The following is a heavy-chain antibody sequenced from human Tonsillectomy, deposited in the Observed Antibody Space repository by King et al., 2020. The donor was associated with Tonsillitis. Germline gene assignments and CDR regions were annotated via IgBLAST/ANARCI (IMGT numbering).Heavy chain of an antibody. J-gene: IGHJ4*02. Sequence: VQLQESGPGLVKPSETLSLTCTVSGGSISRYYWSWIRQPPGKGLEWIGNIYYSGSTNYNPSLKSRVTISLDTSKNQFSLKLSSVTAAGTAVYYCARKYSSSWYSFDYWGQGTLVTVSS. V-gene: IGHV4-59*01. D-gene: IGHD6-13*01. CDR3: ARKYSSSWYSFDY. CDR2: IYYSGST. CDR1: GGSISRYY.